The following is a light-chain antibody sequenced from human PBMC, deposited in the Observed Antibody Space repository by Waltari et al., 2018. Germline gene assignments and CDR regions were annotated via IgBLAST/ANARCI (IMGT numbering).Light chain of an antibody. Sequence: DIVMTQSPDSLTVSLGERATIHCKSSQSVLYDSNNKNYLAWYQQRPGQPPKLLIYWASTRESGVPDRFSGSGSGTAFTLTISSLQAEDVAVYYCQQYYSMPVTFGGGTKVEIK. CDR3: QQYYSMPVT. V-gene: IGKV4-1*01. CDR2: WAS. J-gene: IGKJ4*01. CDR1: QSVLYDSNNKNY.